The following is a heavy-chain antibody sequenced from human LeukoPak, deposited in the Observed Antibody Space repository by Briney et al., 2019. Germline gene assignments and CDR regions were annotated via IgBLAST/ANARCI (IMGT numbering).Heavy chain of an antibody. D-gene: IGHD4-17*01. CDR1: GFTFSSYS. Sequence: PGWSLRLSCAASGFTFSSYSMNWVRQAPGKGLEWISYISSSGSTINYADSVKGRFTISRDSAKNSLYLQMNSLRDEDTAVYYCARDRDSGDYTAAPGDYWGQGTLVTVSS. J-gene: IGHJ4*02. CDR2: ISSSGSTI. CDR3: ARDRDSGDYTAAPGDY. V-gene: IGHV3-48*02.